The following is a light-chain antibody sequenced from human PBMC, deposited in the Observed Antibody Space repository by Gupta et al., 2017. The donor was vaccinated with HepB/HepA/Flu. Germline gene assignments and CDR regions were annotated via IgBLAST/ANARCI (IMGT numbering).Light chain of an antibody. CDR2: DNN. CDR1: ISNIGSNT. V-gene: IGLV1-44*01. J-gene: IGLJ1*01. CDR3: AAWDDRLNGYV. Sequence: QSVLTQPPSASGTPGQRVSISCSGSISNIGSNTVNWYQQLPGTAPKLLIYDNNQRHSGVPDRVSGSKSGTSAALAISGLQSEDEADYYCAAWDDRLNGYVFGTGTKVTVL.